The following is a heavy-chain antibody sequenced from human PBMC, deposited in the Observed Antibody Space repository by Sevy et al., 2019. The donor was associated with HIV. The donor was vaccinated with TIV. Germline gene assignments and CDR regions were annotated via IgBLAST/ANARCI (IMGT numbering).Heavy chain of an antibody. Sequence: GGCLRLSCAASELTFDDYTMHWVRQAPGKGLEWVSLISWDGFSTFYADSVKGRFTISRDNTKNSLYLQMNSLRVEDTALYFCAKGRGYYYYDVDVWGQGTTVTVSS. CDR1: ELTFDDYT. CDR3: AKGRGYYYYDVDV. V-gene: IGHV3-43*01. J-gene: IGHJ6*02. D-gene: IGHD3-10*01. CDR2: ISWDGFST.